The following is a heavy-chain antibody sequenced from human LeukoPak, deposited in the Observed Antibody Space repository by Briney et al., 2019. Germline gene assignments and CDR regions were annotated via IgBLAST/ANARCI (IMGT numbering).Heavy chain of an antibody. D-gene: IGHD3-3*01. J-gene: IGHJ4*02. Sequence: ASVKVSCKASGYTFTDFYFHWVRQAPGQGLEWMGWINPNSGGTNYAQKFQGRVTMTRDTSISTAYMELSRLRSDDTAVYYCARFWSGYLPDYWGQGTLVTVSS. CDR3: ARFWSGYLPDY. V-gene: IGHV1-2*02. CDR2: INPNSGGT. CDR1: GYTFTDFY.